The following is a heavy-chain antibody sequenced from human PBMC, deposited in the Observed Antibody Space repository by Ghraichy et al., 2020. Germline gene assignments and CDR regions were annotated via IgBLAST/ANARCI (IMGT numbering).Heavy chain of an antibody. J-gene: IGHJ6*02. V-gene: IGHV4-61*01. CDR1: GGSVSSGSYY. CDR3: ARVVSPRLGATLSSHYYGMDV. D-gene: IGHD1-26*01. Sequence: SETLSLTCTVSGGSVSSGSYYWSWIRQPPGKGLEWIGYIYYSGSTNYNPSLKSRVTISVDTSKNQFSLKLSSVTAADTAVYYCARVVSPRLGATLSSHYYGMDVWGQGTTGTVSS. CDR2: IYYSGST.